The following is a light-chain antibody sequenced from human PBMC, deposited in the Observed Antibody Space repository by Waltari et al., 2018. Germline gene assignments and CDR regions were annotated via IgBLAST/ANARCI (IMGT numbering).Light chain of an antibody. CDR3: LSRDTSSTRV. J-gene: IGLJ3*02. Sequence: SSELTQDPDVSVALGQTVRLPCQGDSLRRYSASWYQQRPGQAPFLVLYGPDTRPSGIPDRFSGSTSGNTASLTITRAQAEDEGVYYCLSRDTSSTRVFGGGTTLTV. CDR2: GPD. CDR1: SLRRYS. V-gene: IGLV3-19*01.